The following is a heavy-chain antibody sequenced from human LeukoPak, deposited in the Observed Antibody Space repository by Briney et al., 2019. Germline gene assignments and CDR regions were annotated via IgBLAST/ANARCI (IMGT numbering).Heavy chain of an antibody. V-gene: IGHV3-23*01. CDR3: AKDRVIVVVITLNY. CDR1: GFTFSSYA. D-gene: IGHD3-22*01. CDR2: ISGSGGST. Sequence: GGSLRLSCAASGFTFSSYAMSWVRQAPGKGLEWVSAISGSGGSTYYADSVKGRSTISRDNSKNTLYLQMNSLRAEDTAVYYCAKDRVIVVVITLNYWGQGTLVTVSS. J-gene: IGHJ4*02.